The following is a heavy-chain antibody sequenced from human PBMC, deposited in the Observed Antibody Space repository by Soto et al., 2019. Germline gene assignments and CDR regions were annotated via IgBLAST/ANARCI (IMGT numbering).Heavy chain of an antibody. V-gene: IGHV5-51*01. D-gene: IGHD4-17*01. CDR1: GYSFTSYW. CDR3: ARQLMTTVTTDNYYYYYGMDV. Sequence: GESLKISCKGSGYSFTSYWIGWVRQMPGKGLEWMGIIYPGDSDTRYSPSFQGQVTISADKSISTAYLQWSSLKASDTAMYYCARQLMTTVTTDNYYYYYGMDVWGQGTTVTVSS. CDR2: IYPGDSDT. J-gene: IGHJ6*02.